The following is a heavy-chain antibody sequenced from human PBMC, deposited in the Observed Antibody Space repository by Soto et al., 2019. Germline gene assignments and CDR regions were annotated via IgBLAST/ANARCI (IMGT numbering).Heavy chain of an antibody. D-gene: IGHD2-15*01. CDR2: IIPIFGTA. CDR3: ARSPPVVVAGYNWFDP. CDR1: GGTFSSYA. V-gene: IGHV1-69*01. Sequence: QVQLVQSGAEVKKPGSSVKVSCKASGGTFSSYAISWVRQAPGQGLEWMGGIIPIFGTANYAQKFQGRVTIAADESTSTAYMELSSLRSEDTGVYYCARSPPVVVAGYNWFDPWGQGTLVTVSS. J-gene: IGHJ5*02.